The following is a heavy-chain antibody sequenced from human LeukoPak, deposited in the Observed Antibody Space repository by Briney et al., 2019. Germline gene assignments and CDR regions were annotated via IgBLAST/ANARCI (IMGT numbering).Heavy chain of an antibody. CDR3: ARVSYYDSSGLDY. D-gene: IGHD3-22*01. CDR2: ISSSSSYI. Sequence: GGSLRLSCAASGFTFSSYSMSWVRQAPGKGLEWVSSISSSSSYIYYADSVKGRFTISRDNAKNSLYLQMNSLRAEDTAVYYCARVSYYDSSGLDYWGQGTLVTVSP. V-gene: IGHV3-21*01. CDR1: GFTFSSYS. J-gene: IGHJ4*02.